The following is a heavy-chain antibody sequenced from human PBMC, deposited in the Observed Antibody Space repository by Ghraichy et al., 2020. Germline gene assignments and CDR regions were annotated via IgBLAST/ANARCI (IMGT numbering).Heavy chain of an antibody. CDR3: AKDWLMATGGTFDS. Sequence: GILNISCEASGFTFSSFAMNWVRQAPGKGLEWVSSVSGSGGITHYADSVKGRFSVSRDNSRKRLYLQMNNLRAEDTAVYYCAKDWLMATGGTFDSWGQGSLVTVSS. D-gene: IGHD5-24*01. J-gene: IGHJ4*02. CDR1: GFTFSSFA. CDR2: VSGSGGIT. V-gene: IGHV3-23*01.